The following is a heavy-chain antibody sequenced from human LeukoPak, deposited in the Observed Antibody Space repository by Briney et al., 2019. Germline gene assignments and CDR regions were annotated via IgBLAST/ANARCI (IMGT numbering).Heavy chain of an antibody. CDR1: GFIFGDYY. CDR2: ISSSSSYT. Sequence: GGSLRVSCAASGFIFGDYYMSWIRQAPGKGLEWVSYISSSSSYTNYADSVQGRFTISRDNDKNSLYLQMNSLRAEDRAVYFCARGHFGMDVWGQGTAVPLFS. CDR3: ARGHFGMDV. J-gene: IGHJ6*02. V-gene: IGHV3-11*06.